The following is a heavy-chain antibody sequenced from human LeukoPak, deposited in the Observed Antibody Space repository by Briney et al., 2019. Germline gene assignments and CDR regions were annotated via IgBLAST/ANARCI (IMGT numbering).Heavy chain of an antibody. CDR2: INHSGST. Sequence: SETLSLTCAVYGGSFSGYYWSWIRQPPGKGLEWIGEINHSGSTNYNPSLKSRVTISVDTSKNQFSLKLSSVTAADTAVYYCARGGDLTRATFDYWGQGTLVTVSS. CDR1: GGSFSGYY. D-gene: IGHD7-27*01. V-gene: IGHV4-34*01. CDR3: ARGGDLTRATFDY. J-gene: IGHJ4*02.